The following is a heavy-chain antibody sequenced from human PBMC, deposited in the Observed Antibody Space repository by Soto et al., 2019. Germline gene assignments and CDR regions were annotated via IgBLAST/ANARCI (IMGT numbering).Heavy chain of an antibody. D-gene: IGHD2-2*01. Sequence: SVKVSCKASGGTFSSYAISWVRQAPGQGLEWMGGIIPIFGTANYARKFQGRVTITADESTSTAYMELSSLRSEDTAVYYCAGYCSSTSCYMDVWGQGTTVTVSS. J-gene: IGHJ6*02. V-gene: IGHV1-69*13. CDR2: IIPIFGTA. CDR1: GGTFSSYA. CDR3: AGYCSSTSCYMDV.